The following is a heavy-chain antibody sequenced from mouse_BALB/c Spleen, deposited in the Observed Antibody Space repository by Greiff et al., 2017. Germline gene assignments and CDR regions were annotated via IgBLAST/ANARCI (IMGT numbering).Heavy chain of an antibody. Sequence: QVQLQQSGAELVMPGASVKMSCKASGYTFTDYWMHWVKQRPGQGLEWIGAIDTSDSYTSYNQKFKGKATLTVDESSSTAYMQLSSLTSEDSAVYYCARWVRHFDYWGQGTTLTVSS. V-gene: IGHV1-69*01. J-gene: IGHJ2*01. D-gene: IGHD1-2*01. CDR3: ARWVRHFDY. CDR1: GYTFTDYW. CDR2: IDTSDSYT.